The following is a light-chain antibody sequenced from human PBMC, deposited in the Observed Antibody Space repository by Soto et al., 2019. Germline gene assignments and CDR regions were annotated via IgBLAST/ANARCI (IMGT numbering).Light chain of an antibody. V-gene: IGKV1-5*01. J-gene: IGKJ1*01. CDR1: QSISSW. CDR3: QQYNSYWT. CDR2: DAS. Sequence: DIQMTQSPSTLSASVGDRVTINCRASQSISSWLAWYQQKPGKAPKLLIYDASNLESGVPSRFSGSGSGTEFSLTISSLQPDDFATYYCQQYNSYWTFGQGTKV.